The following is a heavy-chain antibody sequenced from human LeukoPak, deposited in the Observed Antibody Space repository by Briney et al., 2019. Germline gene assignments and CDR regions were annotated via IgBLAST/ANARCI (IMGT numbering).Heavy chain of an antibody. CDR2: ISRSGDTI. CDR1: GFTFSRYE. J-gene: IGHJ4*02. Sequence: GGSLRLSCAASGFTFSRYEMNWVRQAPGKGLEWVSYISRSGDTIYFADSVKGRFTISRVNAKNSLYLQMSSLRAEDTAVYYCARDYASDYWGQGTLVTVSS. CDR3: ARDYASDY. D-gene: IGHD3-10*01. V-gene: IGHV3-48*03.